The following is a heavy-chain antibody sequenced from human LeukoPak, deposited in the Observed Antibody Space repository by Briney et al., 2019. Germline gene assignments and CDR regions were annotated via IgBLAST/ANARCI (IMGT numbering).Heavy chain of an antibody. CDR1: GYTFTSYD. D-gene: IGHD1-26*01. CDR2: MNPNSGNT. J-gene: IGHJ6*02. Sequence: ASVKVSCKASGYTFTSYDINWVRQATGQGLEWMGWMNPNSGNTGYAQKFQGRVTMTRNTSISTVYMELSSLRSEDTAVYYCASSYSVTYYYYYGTDVWGQGTTVTVSS. V-gene: IGHV1-8*01. CDR3: ASSYSVTYYYYYGTDV.